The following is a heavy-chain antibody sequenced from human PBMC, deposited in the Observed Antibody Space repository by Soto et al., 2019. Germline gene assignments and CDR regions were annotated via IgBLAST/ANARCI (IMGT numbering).Heavy chain of an antibody. V-gene: IGHV1-58*01. CDR3: VAPGRWLQSRSDFDY. D-gene: IGHD5-12*01. Sequence: QMQLVQSGPEVKKPGTSVKVSCKASGFTFTSSAVQWVRQARGQRLEWIGWIVVGSGNTTYAQKFQERVTITRDMSTSTAYMELSSLRSEETAVYYCVAPGRWLQSRSDFDYWGQGTLVTVSS. J-gene: IGHJ4*02. CDR1: GFTFTSSA. CDR2: IVVGSGNT.